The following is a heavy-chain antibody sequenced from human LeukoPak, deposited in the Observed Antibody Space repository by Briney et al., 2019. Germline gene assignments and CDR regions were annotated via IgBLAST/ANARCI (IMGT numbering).Heavy chain of an antibody. J-gene: IGHJ4*02. CDR1: GFTFSSYE. Sequence: PGGSLRLSCAASGFTFSSYEMNWVRQAPGKGLEWVANIKQDGSEKYYVDSVKGRFTISRDNDKNSLYLQMNSLRAEDTAVYYCARKNGLDYWGQGTLVTVSS. V-gene: IGHV3-7*01. CDR2: IKQDGSEK. CDR3: ARKNGLDY.